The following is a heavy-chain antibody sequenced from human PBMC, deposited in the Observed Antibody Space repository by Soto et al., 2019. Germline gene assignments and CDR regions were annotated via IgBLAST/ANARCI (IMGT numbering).Heavy chain of an antibody. CDR2: IYYSGST. Sequence: QVQLQESDPGLVKPSETLSLTCTVSGGSISSYYWSWIRQPPGKGLEWIGYIYYSGSTNYNPSLKSRVTISVDTSKNQFSLKLSSVTAADTAVYYCARIAGHCSGGSCYLLGMDVWGQGTTVTVSS. J-gene: IGHJ6*02. CDR3: ARIAGHCSGGSCYLLGMDV. D-gene: IGHD2-15*01. CDR1: GGSISSYY. V-gene: IGHV4-59*08.